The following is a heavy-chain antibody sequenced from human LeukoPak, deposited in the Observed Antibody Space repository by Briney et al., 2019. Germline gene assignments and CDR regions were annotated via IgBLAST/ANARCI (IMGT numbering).Heavy chain of an antibody. CDR2: SYYIGST. CDR3: VRHLGYCSSTSCSTPDY. D-gene: IGHD2-2*01. Sequence: PSETLSLTCTVSGVSVSNHYWSWIRPPPGKGLEWIGYSYYIGSTNYNPSLKSRVTISVDTSKNQVSLKLSSVTAADTAVYYCVRHLGYCSSTSCSTPDYWGQGTLVAVSS. CDR1: GVSVSNHY. J-gene: IGHJ4*02. V-gene: IGHV4-59*02.